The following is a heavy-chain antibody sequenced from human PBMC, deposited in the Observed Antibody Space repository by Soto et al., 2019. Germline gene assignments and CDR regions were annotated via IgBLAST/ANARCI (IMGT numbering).Heavy chain of an antibody. CDR2: IYSGGST. Sequence: PGGSLRLSCAASGFTVSSNYMSWVRQAPGKGLEWVSVIYSGGSTYYADSVKGRFTISRDNSKNTLYLQMNSLRAEDTAVYYCAGVRYFDWLPKTTQNYYYYYGMDVWGQGTTVTVSS. V-gene: IGHV3-53*01. CDR3: AGVRYFDWLPKTTQNYYYYYGMDV. CDR1: GFTVSSNY. D-gene: IGHD3-9*01. J-gene: IGHJ6*02.